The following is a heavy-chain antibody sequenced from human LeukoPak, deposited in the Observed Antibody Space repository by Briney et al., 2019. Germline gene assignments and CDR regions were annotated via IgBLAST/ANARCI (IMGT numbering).Heavy chain of an antibody. CDR3: ATGGYSSSWYDWFDP. CDR1: GYTLTELS. D-gene: IGHD6-13*01. CDR2: FDPEDGET. V-gene: IGHV1-24*01. J-gene: IGHJ5*02. Sequence: ASVTVSCKVSGYTLTELSMLWVRQAPGKGLEWMGGFDPEDGETIYAQKFQGRVTMTEDTSTDTAYMELSSLRSEDTAVYYCATGGYSSSWYDWFDPWGQGTLVTVSS.